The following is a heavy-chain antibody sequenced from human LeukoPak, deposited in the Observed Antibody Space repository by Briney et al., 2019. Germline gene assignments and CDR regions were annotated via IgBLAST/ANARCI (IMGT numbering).Heavy chain of an antibody. D-gene: IGHD3-10*01. CDR1: GFTFGDYG. V-gene: IGHV3-49*04. CDR2: IRSKAYGGTT. CDR3: TGSFGELTFFDY. Sequence: GGSLRLSCTASGFTFGDYGLSWVRQAPGKGLEWVGFIRSKAYGGTTEYAASVKGRFTISRDDSKSIAYLQMNSLKTEDTAVYYCTGSFGELTFFDYWGQGTLVTVSS. J-gene: IGHJ4*02.